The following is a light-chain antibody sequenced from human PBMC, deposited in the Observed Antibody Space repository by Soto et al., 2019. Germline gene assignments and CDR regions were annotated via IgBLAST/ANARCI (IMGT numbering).Light chain of an antibody. CDR1: SSNIGGNA. J-gene: IGLJ3*02. V-gene: IGLV1-44*01. Sequence: QLVLTQPPSTSGTPGQRVTISCSGSSSNIGGNAVNWYQQLPGTAPKLLMYRSNQRPSGVPDRFSGSKSGTSASLAISGLQSEDEADYYCEAWDDSLKGPVFGGGTKLTVL. CDR2: RSN. CDR3: EAWDDSLKGPV.